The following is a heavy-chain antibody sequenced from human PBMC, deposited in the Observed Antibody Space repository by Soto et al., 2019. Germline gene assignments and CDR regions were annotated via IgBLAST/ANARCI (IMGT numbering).Heavy chain of an antibody. Sequence: QVQLVESGGGVVQPGRSLRLSCAASGFTFSSYSMHWFRQAPGKGLEWVAVVLYDGTIEYYADSVKGRFTVSRDNSKNTLSLQMNSLGAEDSAVYYRTRTGVSPRIYSGDFDYWGQGTLVTVSS. CDR3: TRTGVSPRIYSGDFDY. CDR1: GFTFSSYS. J-gene: IGHJ4*02. D-gene: IGHD1-26*01. CDR2: VLYDGTIE. V-gene: IGHV3-30*03.